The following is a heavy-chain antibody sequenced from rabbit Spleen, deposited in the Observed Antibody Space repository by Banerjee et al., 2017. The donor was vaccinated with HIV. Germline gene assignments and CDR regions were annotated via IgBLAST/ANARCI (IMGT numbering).Heavy chain of an antibody. CDR1: GFSFNGNLY. D-gene: IGHD4-1*01. J-gene: IGHJ4*01. V-gene: IGHV1S40*01. Sequence: QSLEESGGDLVKPGPSLPLTCKASGFSFNGNLYICWVRQATGQGLEWLACIYALDSSGSTVYATWATCRFTISSHNAQNTLYLQLNSLTIADPATYFCVRNSGWGLSYSKLWGPGTRVTVS. CDR2: IYALDSSGST. CDR3: VRNSGWGLSYSKL.